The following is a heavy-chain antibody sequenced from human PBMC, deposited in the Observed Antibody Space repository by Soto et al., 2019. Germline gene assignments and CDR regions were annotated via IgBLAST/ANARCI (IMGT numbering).Heavy chain of an antibody. Sequence: GGSLRLSCAASGFTFSDYYIHWIRRAPGRGLEWISYISGNGEIIQYAASARGRFTISRDNAENSVYLEMDRLRAEDTALYYCARDVDADFRTDFDYWGRGTLVTVSS. CDR2: ISGNGEII. D-gene: IGHD4-17*01. CDR3: ARDVDADFRTDFDY. J-gene: IGHJ4*02. CDR1: GFTFSDYY. V-gene: IGHV3-11*01.